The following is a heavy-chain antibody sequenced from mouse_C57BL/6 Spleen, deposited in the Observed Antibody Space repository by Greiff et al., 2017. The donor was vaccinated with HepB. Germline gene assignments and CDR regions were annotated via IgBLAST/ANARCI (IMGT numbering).Heavy chain of an antibody. CDR3: ARSTTVVATPFDY. Sequence: VQLKESGAELVRPGSSVKMSCKTSGYTFTSYGINWVKQRPGQGLEWIGYIYIGNGYTEYNEKFKGKATLTSDTSSSTAYMQLSSLTSEDSAIYFCARSTTVVATPFDYWGQGTTLTVSS. CDR1: GYTFTSYG. D-gene: IGHD1-1*01. CDR2: IYIGNGYT. J-gene: IGHJ2*01. V-gene: IGHV1-58*01.